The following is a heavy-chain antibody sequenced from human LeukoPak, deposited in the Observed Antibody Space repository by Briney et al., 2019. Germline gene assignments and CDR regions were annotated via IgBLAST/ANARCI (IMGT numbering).Heavy chain of an antibody. CDR1: GGSISSSNW. V-gene: IGHV4-4*02. Sequence: PSETLSLTCAVSGGSISSSNWWSWVRQPPGKGLEWIGEIYHSGSTNYNPSLKSRVTISVDKSKNQFSLKLSSVTVADTAVYYCARDRYYDSSGGFDYWGQGTLVTVSS. CDR3: ARDRYYDSSGGFDY. D-gene: IGHD3-22*01. CDR2: IYHSGST. J-gene: IGHJ4*02.